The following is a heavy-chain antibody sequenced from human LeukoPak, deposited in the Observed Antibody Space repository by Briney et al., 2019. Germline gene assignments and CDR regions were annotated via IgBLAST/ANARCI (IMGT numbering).Heavy chain of an antibody. Sequence: SETLSLTCTVSGGSISSYYWSWIRQPPGKGLEWIGYIYYSGSTNYNPSLKSRVTISVDTSKNQFSLKLSSVTAADTAVYYCARWDQYQLLYYYYGMDVWGQGTTVTVSS. D-gene: IGHD2-2*01. CDR3: ARWDQYQLLYYYYGMDV. CDR1: GGSISSYY. CDR2: IYYSGST. V-gene: IGHV4-59*01. J-gene: IGHJ6*02.